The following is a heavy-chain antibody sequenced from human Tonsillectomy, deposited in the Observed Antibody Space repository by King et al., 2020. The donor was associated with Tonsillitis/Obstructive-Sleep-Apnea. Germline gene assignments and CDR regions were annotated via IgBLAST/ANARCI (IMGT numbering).Heavy chain of an antibody. CDR2: IPNNIGNK. Sequence: VQLVESGAEVKKPGASVKVSCKASGYTFTTYRTPWVRQALEQGLEGRGGIPNNIGNKKNDQKFKGRATMTTDTPTSTAYMELRSLRSDDTAVYYCAREVGPAVVDYWGQGTLVTVSS. V-gene: IGHV1-18*01. J-gene: IGHJ4*02. CDR1: GYTFTTYR. CDR3: AREVGPAVVDY.